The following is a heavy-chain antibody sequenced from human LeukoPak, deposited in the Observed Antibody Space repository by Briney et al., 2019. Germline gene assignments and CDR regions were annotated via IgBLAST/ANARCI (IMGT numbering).Heavy chain of an antibody. Sequence: GEPLKISCQGSGYSFTTYWIGWVRQMPGKGLEWMGIIYPGDADTRYSTSFQGQVTISADKSINTAYLQWNSLKASDTAMYYCARKYSSGWPNWGQGTLVTVSS. V-gene: IGHV5-51*01. CDR2: IYPGDADT. CDR1: GYSFTTYW. CDR3: ARKYSSGWPN. D-gene: IGHD6-19*01. J-gene: IGHJ4*02.